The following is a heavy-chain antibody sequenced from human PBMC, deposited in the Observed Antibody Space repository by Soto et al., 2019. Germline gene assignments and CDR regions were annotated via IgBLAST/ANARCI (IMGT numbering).Heavy chain of an antibody. CDR2: LWYDGSNK. J-gene: IGHJ4*02. D-gene: IGHD2-15*01. CDR1: GFTFSSYG. V-gene: IGHV3-33*01. CDR3: ARDGYCSGGSCYSVPVFDY. Sequence: QVQLVESGGGVVQPGRSLRLSCAASGFTFSSYGMQWVRQAPGKALEWVAVLWYDGSNKYYADSVKGRFTISRDNSKNTLYLQMNSLRAEDTAVYYCARDGYCSGGSCYSVPVFDYWGQGTLVTVSS.